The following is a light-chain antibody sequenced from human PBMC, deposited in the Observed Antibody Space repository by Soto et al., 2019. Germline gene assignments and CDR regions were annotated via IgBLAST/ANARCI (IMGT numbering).Light chain of an antibody. J-gene: IGKJ4*01. CDR3: QHCGSSPRLT. CDR2: DAS. Sequence: MSQSPAAVSVSQGERATLSFGASQSVSSYLAWYQQKPGQAPRLLIYDASNRATGIPARFSGSGSGTDFTLTISSLEPEDFAVYYCQHCGSSPRLTFGGGTKV. V-gene: IGKV3-11*01. CDR1: QSVSSY.